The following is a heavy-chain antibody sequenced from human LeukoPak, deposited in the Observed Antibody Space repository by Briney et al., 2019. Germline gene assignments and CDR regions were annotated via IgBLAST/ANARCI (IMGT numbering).Heavy chain of an antibody. CDR3: TRLTYYDYVWGSYPLGPFDY. CDR2: INYSGST. Sequence: SETLSLTCTVSGGSISSSSYYWGWIRQPPGKGLEWIGSINYSGSTYYNPSLKSRVTISVDTSKNQVSLKLNSVTAADTAVYYCTRLTYYDYVWGSYPLGPFDYWGQGTLVTVSS. V-gene: IGHV4-39*01. J-gene: IGHJ4*02. CDR1: GGSISSSSYY. D-gene: IGHD3-16*01.